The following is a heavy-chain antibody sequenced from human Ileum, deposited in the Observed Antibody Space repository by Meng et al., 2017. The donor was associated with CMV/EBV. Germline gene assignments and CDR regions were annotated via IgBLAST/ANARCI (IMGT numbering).Heavy chain of an antibody. CDR1: GFAFSDYY. Sequence: LSCAASGFAFSDYYMSWIRQAPGKGLEWFSYISGSGNTIYLADSVKGRFTISRDNTKNSLYLQMNSLRAGDTAVYYCAKTRGTFGESHWGQGTLVTVSS. V-gene: IGHV3-11*04. J-gene: IGHJ4*02. CDR2: ISGSGNTI. D-gene: IGHD3-10*01. CDR3: AKTRGTFGESH.